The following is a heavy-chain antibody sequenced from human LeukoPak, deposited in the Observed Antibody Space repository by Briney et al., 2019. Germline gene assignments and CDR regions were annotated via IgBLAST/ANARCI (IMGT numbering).Heavy chain of an antibody. J-gene: IGHJ4*02. V-gene: IGHV3-23*01. Sequence: GESLRLSCAASGFTFSSYAMSWVRQAPGKGLEWVSAISGSGGSTYYADSVKGRFTISRDNSKNTLYLQMNSLRAEDTAVYYCARVDYGGNWGSFDYWGQGTPVTVSS. CDR2: ISGSGGST. D-gene: IGHD4-23*01. CDR3: ARVDYGGNWGSFDY. CDR1: GFTFSSYA.